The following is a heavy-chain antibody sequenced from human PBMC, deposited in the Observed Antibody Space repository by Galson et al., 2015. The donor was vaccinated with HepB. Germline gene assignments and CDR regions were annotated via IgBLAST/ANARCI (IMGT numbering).Heavy chain of an antibody. CDR2: ISWNSGSI. Sequence: SLRLSCAASGFTFDDYAMHWVRQAPGKGLEWVSGISWNSGSIGYADSVKGRFTISRDNAKNSLYLQMNSLRAEDTALYYCARAHSSSRNWFDPWGQGTLVTVSS. J-gene: IGHJ5*02. CDR1: GFTFDDYA. CDR3: ARAHSSSRNWFDP. D-gene: IGHD6-13*01. V-gene: IGHV3-9*01.